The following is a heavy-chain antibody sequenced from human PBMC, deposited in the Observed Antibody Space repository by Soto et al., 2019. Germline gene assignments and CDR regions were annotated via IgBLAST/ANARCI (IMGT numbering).Heavy chain of an antibody. CDR2: ISTSSTYI. D-gene: IGHD6-19*01. V-gene: IGHV3-21*01. Sequence: EVQLVESGGGLVKPGGSLRLSCAASGFTFNTYSMNWVRQAPGKGLQWVSSISTSSTYIYYADSVKGRFTISRDDAKNSLYLQMNSLRSEDTAVYDCAKILIPVSDHIRDAFDIWGQGTMVTVSS. J-gene: IGHJ3*02. CDR1: GFTFNTYS. CDR3: AKILIPVSDHIRDAFDI.